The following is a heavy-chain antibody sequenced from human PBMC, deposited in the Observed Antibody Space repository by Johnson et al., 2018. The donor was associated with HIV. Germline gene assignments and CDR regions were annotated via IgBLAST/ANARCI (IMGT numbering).Heavy chain of an antibody. CDR1: GFTFSSYG. J-gene: IGHJ3*02. D-gene: IGHD3-3*01. Sequence: QVQLVESGGGVVQPGGSLRLSCAASGFTFSSYGMHWVRQAPGKGLAWVAFIRYDGSNKYYADSVKGRFTISRDNSKNTLYLQMNSLKTEDTAVYYCTTVITIFGVVTSYAFDIWGQGTMVTVSS. CDR2: IRYDGSNK. CDR3: TTVITIFGVVTSYAFDI. V-gene: IGHV3-30*02.